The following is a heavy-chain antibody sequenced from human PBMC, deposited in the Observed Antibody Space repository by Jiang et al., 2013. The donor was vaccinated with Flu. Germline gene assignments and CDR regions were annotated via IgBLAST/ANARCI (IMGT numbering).Heavy chain of an antibody. CDR1: GYSFTSYW. CDR3: ARHNYYGSGSYYTSKSVVNWFDP. CDR2: IDPSDSYT. D-gene: IGHD3-10*01. J-gene: IGHJ5*02. Sequence: GAEVKKPGESLRISCKGSGYSFTSYWISWVRQMPGKGLEWMGRIDPSDSYTNYSPSFQGHVTISADKSISTAYLQWSSLKASDTAMYYCARHNYYGSGSYYTSKSVVNWFDPWGQGTLVTVSS. V-gene: IGHV5-10-1*01.